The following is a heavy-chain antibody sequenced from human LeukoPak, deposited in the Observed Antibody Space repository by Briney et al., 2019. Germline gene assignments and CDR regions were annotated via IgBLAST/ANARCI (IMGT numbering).Heavy chain of an antibody. CDR2: MNPNSGNT. CDR1: GYTFTSYD. V-gene: IGHV1-8*01. J-gene: IGHJ4*02. CDR3: AREPIAAAESPDY. D-gene: IGHD6-13*01. Sequence: PGASVKVSCKASGYTFTSYDINWVRQATGQGLEWMGWMNPNSGNTGYAQKFQGRLTMTRNTSISTAYLELSSLSSEDTAVYYCAREPIAAAESPDYWGQGTLVTVSS.